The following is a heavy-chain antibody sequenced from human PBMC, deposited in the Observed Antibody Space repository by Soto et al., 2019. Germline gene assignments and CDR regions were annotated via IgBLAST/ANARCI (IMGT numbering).Heavy chain of an antibody. CDR2: IYHSGST. CDR3: ARGMTTVTTFDY. Sequence: SETLSLTCTVSGGSISSGCYSWSWIRQPPGKGLESIGYIYHSGSTYYNPSLKSRVTISVDRSKNQFSLTLSSVPAADTAVSYCARGMTTVTTFDYWGQGTLVTVSS. D-gene: IGHD4-17*01. V-gene: IGHV4-30-2*01. CDR1: GGSISSGCYS. J-gene: IGHJ4*02.